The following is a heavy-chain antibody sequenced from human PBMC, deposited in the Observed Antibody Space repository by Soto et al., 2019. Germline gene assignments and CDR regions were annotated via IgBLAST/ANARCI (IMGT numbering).Heavy chain of an antibody. D-gene: IGHD2-2*01. J-gene: IGHJ6*02. CDR3: ARCLGYCSSTSCWWYYYGMDV. V-gene: IGHV1-3*01. Sequence: ASVKVSCKASGYTFTSYAMHWVRQAPGQRLEWMGWINAGNGNTKYSQKFQGRVTITRDTSASTAYMELSSLRSEDTAVYYCARCLGYCSSTSCWWYYYGMDVWGQGTTVTVSS. CDR2: INAGNGNT. CDR1: GYTFTSYA.